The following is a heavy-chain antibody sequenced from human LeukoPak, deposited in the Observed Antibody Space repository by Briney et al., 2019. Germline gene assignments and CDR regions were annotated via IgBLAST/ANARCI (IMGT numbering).Heavy chain of an antibody. J-gene: IGHJ4*02. D-gene: IGHD2-21*01. CDR2: ISGSGGGT. CDR1: GFTLSNYG. CDR3: AKRGVVIRVFLVGFHKEAYYFDS. V-gene: IGHV3-23*01. Sequence: PGGSLRLSCVVSGFTLSNYGMTWVRQAPGKGLEWVAGISGSGGGTNYADSVKGRFTISRDNPKNTLYLQMNSLRAEDSAVYFCAKRGVVIRVFLVGFHKEAYYFDSWGQGALVTVSS.